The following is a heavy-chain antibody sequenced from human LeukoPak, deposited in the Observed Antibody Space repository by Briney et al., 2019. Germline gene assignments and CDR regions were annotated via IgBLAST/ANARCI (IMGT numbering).Heavy chain of an antibody. J-gene: IGHJ3*02. D-gene: IGHD3-22*01. CDR2: IYISGST. CDR1: GVSLSSGSYY. V-gene: IGHV4-61*02. CDR3: AIRLNTYYYDSSGYPYDAFDI. Sequence: SETLSLTCTVSGVSLSSGSYYWTWIRQPAGKGLEWIGRIYISGSTNYNPSLKGRVPMSIDTSKNQFSLKLSSVTAADTAVYYCAIRLNTYYYDSSGYPYDAFDIWGQGTMVTVSS.